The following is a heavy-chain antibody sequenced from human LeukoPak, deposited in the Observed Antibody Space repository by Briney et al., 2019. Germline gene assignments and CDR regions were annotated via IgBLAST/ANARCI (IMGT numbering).Heavy chain of an antibody. CDR1: GDSISSYY. CDR3: ARGALPAAMEWLFDP. D-gene: IGHD2-2*01. J-gene: IGHJ5*02. Sequence: SETLSLTCTVSGDSISSYYWSWIRQPAGKGLECIGRIFTSGSTNCNPSLKSRVTMSVDTSKNQFSLKLSSVSASDTAVYYCARGALPAAMEWLFDPWGQGTLVTVSS. V-gene: IGHV4-4*07. CDR2: IFTSGST.